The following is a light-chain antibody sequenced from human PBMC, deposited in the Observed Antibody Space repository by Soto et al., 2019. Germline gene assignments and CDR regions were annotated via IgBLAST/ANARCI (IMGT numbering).Light chain of an antibody. CDR1: QSVSTS. CDR2: AAT. J-gene: IGKJ4*01. CDR3: QQHGSSPT. Sequence: VLTQSPGTLSLSTGESATLSCRASQSVSTSVGWHQQTPGQAPSLLIYAATTRATGIPARFSGSGSGTEFTLTIGRLEPEDFAVYYCQQHGSSPTFGEGTKVDIK. V-gene: IGKV3-20*01.